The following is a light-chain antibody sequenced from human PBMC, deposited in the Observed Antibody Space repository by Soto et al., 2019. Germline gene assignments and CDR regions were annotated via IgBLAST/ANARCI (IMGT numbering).Light chain of an antibody. CDR1: QSISSW. J-gene: IGKJ1*01. V-gene: IGKV1-5*03. CDR3: QQYNSYSPVT. Sequence: DLQMTQSPSPLSASVGDRVTITCRASQSISSWLAWYQQKPGKAPKLLIYKASSLESGVPSRFSGSGSGTEFTLTISRLQPDDLATYYCQQYNSYSPVTFGQGTKVDI. CDR2: KAS.